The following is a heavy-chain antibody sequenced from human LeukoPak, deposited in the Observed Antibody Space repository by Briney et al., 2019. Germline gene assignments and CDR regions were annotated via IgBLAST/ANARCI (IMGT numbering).Heavy chain of an antibody. CDR2: IYHSGST. Sequence: SETLSLTCAASGYSISSGYYWGWIRQPPGKGLEWIGSIYHSGSTYYNPSLKSRVTISVDTSKNQFSLKLSSVTAADTAVYYCARGIAVAGPPFFYDYWGQGTLVTVSS. CDR1: GYSISSGYY. V-gene: IGHV4-38-2*01. CDR3: ARGIAVAGPPFFYDY. J-gene: IGHJ4*02. D-gene: IGHD6-19*01.